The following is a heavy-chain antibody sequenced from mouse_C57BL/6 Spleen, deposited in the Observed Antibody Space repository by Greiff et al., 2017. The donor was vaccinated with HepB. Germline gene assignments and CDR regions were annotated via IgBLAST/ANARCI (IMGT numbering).Heavy chain of an antibody. V-gene: IGHV1-80*01. Sequence: QVQLQQSGAELVKPGASVKISCKASGYAFSRYWMNWVKQRPGKGLEWIGQLYPGDGDTNYNGKFKGKATLTADKSSSTAYMQLSSLTSEDSAVYFCARERYSNFFAYWGQGTLVTVSA. CDR3: ARERYSNFFAY. D-gene: IGHD2-5*01. CDR1: GYAFSRYW. J-gene: IGHJ3*01. CDR2: LYPGDGDT.